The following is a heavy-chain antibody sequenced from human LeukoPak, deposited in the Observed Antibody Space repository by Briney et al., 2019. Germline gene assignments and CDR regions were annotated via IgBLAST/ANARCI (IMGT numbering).Heavy chain of an antibody. CDR3: ARAGPPAFDP. CDR1: GFPFSSYA. J-gene: IGHJ5*02. V-gene: IGHV3-64*04. CDR2: ISDSGGST. Sequence: GGSLRLSCSASGFPFSSYAMHWVRQAPGKGLEYVSAISDSGGSTYYADSVKGRFTISRDNAKNSLYLQMNSLRAEDTAVYYCARAGPPAFDPWGQGTLVTVSS.